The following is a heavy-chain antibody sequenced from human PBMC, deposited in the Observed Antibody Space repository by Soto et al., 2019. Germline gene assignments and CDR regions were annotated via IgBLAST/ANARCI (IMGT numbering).Heavy chain of an antibody. J-gene: IGHJ4*02. Sequence: GPTLVNPTQTLTLTCTFSGFSLSTSGMRVSWIRQPPGKALEWLARIDWDDDKFYSTSLKTRLTISKDTSRNQVVLTMTNMDPVDTATYYCARGDRATHFDYWGQGTLVTVSS. CDR1: GFSLSTSGMR. V-gene: IGHV2-70*04. D-gene: IGHD5-12*01. CDR2: IDWDDDK. CDR3: ARGDRATHFDY.